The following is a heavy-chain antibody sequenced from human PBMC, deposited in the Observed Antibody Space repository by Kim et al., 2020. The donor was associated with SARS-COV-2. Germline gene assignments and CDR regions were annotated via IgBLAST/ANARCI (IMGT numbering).Heavy chain of an antibody. CDR2: MNPNSGNT. V-gene: IGHV1-8*02. D-gene: IGHD3-22*01. J-gene: IGHJ6*02. CDR1: GYTFTSYD. CDR3: ARGGRGSMIVVVIRPYYYYGMDV. Sequence: ASVKVSCKASGYTFTSYDINWVRQATGQGLEWMGWMNPNSGNTGYAQKFQGRVPMTRNTSISTAYMELSSLRSEDTAVYYCARGGRGSMIVVVIRPYYYYGMDVWGQGTTVTVSS.